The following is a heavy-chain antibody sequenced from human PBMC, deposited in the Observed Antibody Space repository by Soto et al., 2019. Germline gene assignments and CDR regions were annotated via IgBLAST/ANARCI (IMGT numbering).Heavy chain of an antibody. CDR1: GFIFSDYY. V-gene: IGHV3-11*03. J-gene: IGHJ5*02. D-gene: IGHD1-7*01. CDR2: ISSSSSHK. Sequence: GGSLRLSCAASGFIFSDYYMSWIRQAPGKGLEWVSHISSSSSHKNYADSVKGRFTISRDNAKNSLYLQMNSLRVEDTAVYYCALAPVYKWNYLRLDPRAQRTLVTGSS. CDR3: ALAPVYKWNYLRLDP.